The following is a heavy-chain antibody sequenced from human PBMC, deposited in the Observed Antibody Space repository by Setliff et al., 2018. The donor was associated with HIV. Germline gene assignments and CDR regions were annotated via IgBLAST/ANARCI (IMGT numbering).Heavy chain of an antibody. J-gene: IGHJ3*02. CDR3: VRGFVLRFLEWSMPDAFDI. V-gene: IGHV3-11*04. Sequence: AGGSLRLSFAASGFIFSDYYMSGVRQAPGKGLEFVAHISPDGKTIYYANSLKGRFTISSNNAKNSLYLQMNSLRAEDTAVYYCVRGFVLRFLEWSMPDAFDIWGQGTMVTV. CDR2: ISPDGKTI. D-gene: IGHD3-3*01. CDR1: GFIFSDYY.